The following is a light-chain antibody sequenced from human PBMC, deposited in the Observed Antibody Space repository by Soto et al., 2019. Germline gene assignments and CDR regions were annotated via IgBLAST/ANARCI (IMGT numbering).Light chain of an antibody. CDR3: QHTLKWPPT. J-gene: IGKJ1*01. Sequence: EIVLTQSPGTLSLSPGESTTLSCRASQSVGSSYLAWYQHKPGQAPRLLIYGTSARAAGIPARFSGSGSATEFTLTISSLQSEDFALYYCQHTLKWPPTFGQGTKVDIK. CDR1: QSVGSSY. V-gene: IGKV3-15*01. CDR2: GTS.